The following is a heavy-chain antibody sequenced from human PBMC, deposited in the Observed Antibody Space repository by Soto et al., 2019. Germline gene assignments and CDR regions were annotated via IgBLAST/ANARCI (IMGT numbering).Heavy chain of an antibody. CDR1: GYTFTGYY. Sequence: EASVKVSCKASGYTFTGYYMHWVRQAPGQGLEWMGWINPNSGGTNYAQKFQGWVTMTRDTSISTAYMELSRLRSDDTAVYYCARGDEATESTYYYYGMDVWGQGTTVTVSS. CDR3: ARGDEATESTYYYYGMDV. CDR2: INPNSGGT. D-gene: IGHD5-12*01. V-gene: IGHV1-2*04. J-gene: IGHJ6*02.